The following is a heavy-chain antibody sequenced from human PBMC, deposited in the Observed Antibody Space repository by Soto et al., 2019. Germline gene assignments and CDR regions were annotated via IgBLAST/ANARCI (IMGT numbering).Heavy chain of an antibody. Sequence: SVKVSCEASGGTFSSYAISCVRQAPEQGLEWMGGIIPIFGTANYAQKFQGRVTITADESTSTAYMELSSLRSEDTAVYYCASPRAIYYDFWSGYYSFDYWGQGTLVTVSS. CDR1: GGTFSSYA. CDR2: IIPIFGTA. D-gene: IGHD3-3*01. CDR3: ASPRAIYYDFWSGYYSFDY. J-gene: IGHJ4*02. V-gene: IGHV1-69*13.